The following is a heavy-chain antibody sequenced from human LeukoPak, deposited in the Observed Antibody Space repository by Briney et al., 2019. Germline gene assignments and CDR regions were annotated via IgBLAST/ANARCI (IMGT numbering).Heavy chain of an antibody. CDR2: INPSGGST. CDR1: GYTFTSYY. J-gene: IGHJ4*02. Sequence: GASVKVSCKASGYTFTSYYMHWVRQAPGQGLEWMGLINPSGGSTSYAQKFQGRVTMTRDTSTSTVYMELSSLRSEDTAVYYCARGGNGGGYYPYFDYWGQGTLVTVSS. D-gene: IGHD3-22*01. CDR3: ARGGNGGGYYPYFDY. V-gene: IGHV1-46*01.